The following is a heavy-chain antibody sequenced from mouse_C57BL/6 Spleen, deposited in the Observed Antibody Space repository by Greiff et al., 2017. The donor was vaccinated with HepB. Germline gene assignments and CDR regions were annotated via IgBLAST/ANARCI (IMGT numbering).Heavy chain of an antibody. V-gene: IGHV1-39*01. CDR3: ARSHYYGSSFYAMDY. CDR1: GYSFTDYN. D-gene: IGHD1-1*01. CDR2: INPNYGTT. J-gene: IGHJ4*01. Sequence: VHVKQSGPELVKPGASVKISCKASGYSFTDYNMNWVKQSNGKSLEWIGVINPNYGTTSYNQKFKGKATLTVDQSSSTAYMQLNSLTSEDSAVYYCARSHYYGSSFYAMDYWGQGTSVTVSS.